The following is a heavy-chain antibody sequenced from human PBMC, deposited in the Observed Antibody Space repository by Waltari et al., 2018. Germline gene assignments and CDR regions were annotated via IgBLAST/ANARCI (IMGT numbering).Heavy chain of an antibody. J-gene: IGHJ4*02. CDR1: GGSISSGGYH. CDR3: ARGKDYDYGDYFDY. V-gene: IGHV4-31*03. D-gene: IGHD4-17*01. Sequence: QVQLQESGPGLVKPSQTLSLTCTVSGGSISSGGYHWSWIRQHPGKGLEWIGYIYYSGSTYYNPSLKSRVTISVDTSKNQFSLKLSSVTAADTAVYYCARGKDYDYGDYFDYWGQGTLVTVSS. CDR2: IYYSGST.